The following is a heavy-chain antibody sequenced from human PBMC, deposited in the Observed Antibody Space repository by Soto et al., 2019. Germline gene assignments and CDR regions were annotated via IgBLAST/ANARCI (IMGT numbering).Heavy chain of an antibody. V-gene: IGHV5-10-1*01. CDR2: IDPSDSHT. J-gene: IGHJ5*01. CDR1: GYSFTSSW. CDR3: ARGPYTSAWDWFDS. D-gene: IGHD6-25*01. Sequence: HGESLKISCEGSGYSFTSSWINWVRQMPGKGLEWMGRIDPSDSHTNYSPSFQGHVTISADKSISTAYLQWSSLMASDSAMYYCARGPYTSAWDWFDSWGLGTLVTVSS.